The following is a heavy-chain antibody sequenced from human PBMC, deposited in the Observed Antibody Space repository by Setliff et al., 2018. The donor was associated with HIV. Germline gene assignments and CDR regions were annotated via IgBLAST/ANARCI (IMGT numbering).Heavy chain of an antibody. Sequence: SETLSLTCTVSGGSISSYYWSWIRLPPGKGLEWIGYIYTSGITNCNPSLKSRVTMSVDTSKNQFSLKLSSVTAADTAVYYCARDYSGWYYFDCWGQGTLVTVSS. CDR2: IYTSGIT. CDR3: ARDYSGWYYFDC. J-gene: IGHJ4*02. V-gene: IGHV4-4*08. D-gene: IGHD6-19*01. CDR1: GGSISSYY.